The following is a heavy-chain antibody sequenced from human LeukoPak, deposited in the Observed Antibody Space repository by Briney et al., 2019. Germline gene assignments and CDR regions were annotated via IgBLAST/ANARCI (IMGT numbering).Heavy chain of an antibody. J-gene: IGHJ4*02. D-gene: IGHD3-10*01. CDR1: GYTFTSYD. Sequence: ASVKVSCKASGYTFTSYDINWVRQATGQGLEWMGWMNPSSGHTGYEQKFQGRVTMTRDTSISTAYMELRNLRSVDTAVYYCARGGRGGYYGSGSYKYWGQGTPVTVSS. V-gene: IGHV1-8*01. CDR3: ARGGRGGYYGSGSYKY. CDR2: MNPSSGHT.